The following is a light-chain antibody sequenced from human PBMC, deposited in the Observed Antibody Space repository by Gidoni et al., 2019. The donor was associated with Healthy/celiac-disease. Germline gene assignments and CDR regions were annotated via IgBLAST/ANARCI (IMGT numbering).Light chain of an antibody. V-gene: IGKV4-1*01. CDR1: QSVLYSSNNKNY. CDR2: WAS. J-gene: IGKJ4*01. Sequence: DIVMSQSPHSLPVSLGERATINCKSSQSVLYSSNNKNYLAWYQQKPGQPPKLLIYWASTRESGVPDRFSGSGSGTDFTLTISSLQAEDVAVYYCQQYYSTPLTFGGGTKVEIK. CDR3: QQYYSTPLT.